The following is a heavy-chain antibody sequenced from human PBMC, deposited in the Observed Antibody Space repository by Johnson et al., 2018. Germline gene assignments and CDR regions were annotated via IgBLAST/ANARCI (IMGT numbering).Heavy chain of an antibody. J-gene: IGHJ6*02. V-gene: IGHV3-7*01. D-gene: IGHD3-10*01. CDR1: GFTFSTFW. CDR2: IKHDGSEK. Sequence: VQLVQSGGGLVQPGGSLRLSCAASGFTFSTFWMTWLRQAPGKGLEWVANIKHDGSEKYYVDSVKGRFTISRDNAKNSMYLQLNSLRAEDTAGYYCARDVYYSGSGTAYYGMDVWGQGTTVTVSS. CDR3: ARDVYYSGSGTAYYGMDV.